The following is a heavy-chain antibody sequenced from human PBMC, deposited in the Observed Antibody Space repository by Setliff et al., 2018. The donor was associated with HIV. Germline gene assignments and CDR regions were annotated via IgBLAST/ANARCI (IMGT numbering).Heavy chain of an antibody. CDR2: ISGSGGST. CDR3: AKNIGGYSSSSVFDY. J-gene: IGHJ4*02. V-gene: IGHV3-23*01. CDR1: GFTFSSYA. D-gene: IGHD6-6*01. Sequence: GGSLRLSCAASGFTFSSYAMSWVRQAPGKGLEWVSAISGSGGSTYYADSVKGRFTISRDNSKNTLYLQMNSLRAEDTAVYYCAKNIGGYSSSSVFDYWGQGTLVTVSS.